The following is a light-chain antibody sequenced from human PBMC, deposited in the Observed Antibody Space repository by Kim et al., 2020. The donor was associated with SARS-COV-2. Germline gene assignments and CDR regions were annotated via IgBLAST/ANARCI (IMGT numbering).Light chain of an antibody. CDR3: QQYNNWPPWT. Sequence: SPGERAAPPCRASQVVSRAAAWYHQRTGQAPRLLIYGASTRATGMPARFSGSGSGTEFTLTISSLQSEEFAVDYCQQYNNWPPWTFGQGTKVDIK. V-gene: IGKV3-15*01. J-gene: IGKJ1*01. CDR1: QVVSRA. CDR2: GAS.